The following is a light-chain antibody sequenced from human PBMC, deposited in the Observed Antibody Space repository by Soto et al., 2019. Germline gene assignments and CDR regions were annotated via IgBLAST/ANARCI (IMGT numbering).Light chain of an antibody. CDR3: CSYAGSYV. Sequence: QSVLTKPRSVSGSPGQSVTISCPGTSSDVGGYNYVSWYQQHPGKAPKLMIYDVSKRPSGVPDRFSGSKSGNTASLTISGLQAEDEADYYCCSYAGSYVFGTGTKVTVL. J-gene: IGLJ1*01. V-gene: IGLV2-11*01. CDR2: DVS. CDR1: SSDVGGYNY.